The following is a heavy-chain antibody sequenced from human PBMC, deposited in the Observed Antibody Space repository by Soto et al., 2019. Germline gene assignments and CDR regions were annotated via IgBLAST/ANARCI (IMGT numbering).Heavy chain of an antibody. V-gene: IGHV4-4*07. CDR3: AGDGYYDSNNWFEH. Sequence: SETLSLTCTASGGSIRNYYWSWIRQPAGKGLEWIGRVYSTGTTNYNPSLRSRVAMSVDTSKNQFSLRLDSVTAAYTATYFCAGDGYYDSNNWFEHWGLGTLVTVSS. CDR2: VYSTGTT. CDR1: GGSIRNYY. J-gene: IGHJ5*02. D-gene: IGHD3-22*01.